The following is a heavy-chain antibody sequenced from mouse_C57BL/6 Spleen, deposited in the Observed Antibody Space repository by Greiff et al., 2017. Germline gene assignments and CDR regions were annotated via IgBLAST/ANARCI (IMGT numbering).Heavy chain of an antibody. D-gene: IGHD2-4*01. Sequence: EVHLVESGGGLVKPGGSLKLSCAASGFTFSDYGMHWVRQAPEKGLEWVAYISSGSSTIYYADTVKGRFTISRDNAKNTLFLQMTSLRSEDTAMYYCARAGLRRWFAYWGQGTLVTVSA. V-gene: IGHV5-17*01. CDR3: ARAGLRRWFAY. CDR2: ISSGSSTI. CDR1: GFTFSDYG. J-gene: IGHJ3*01.